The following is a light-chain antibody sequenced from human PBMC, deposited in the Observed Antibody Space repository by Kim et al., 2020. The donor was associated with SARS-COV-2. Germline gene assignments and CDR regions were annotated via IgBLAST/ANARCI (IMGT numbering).Light chain of an antibody. J-gene: IGKJ5*01. CDR1: QTISNH. Sequence: DIQMTQSPSSLSASVGDRVTITCRSSQTISNHLNWYQQKPGKAPKLLISTASSLQSGVPSRFSGRVSGTDFSLTISSLQPEDSATYFCQQTYSTPITFGQGTRLEIK. V-gene: IGKV1-39*01. CDR2: TAS. CDR3: QQTYSTPIT.